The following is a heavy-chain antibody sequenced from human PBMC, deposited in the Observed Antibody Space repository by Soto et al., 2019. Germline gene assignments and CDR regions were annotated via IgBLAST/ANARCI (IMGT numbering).Heavy chain of an antibody. CDR2: ISWNSGSI. Sequence: EVQLVESGGGLVQPGRSLRLSCAASGFTFDDYAMHWVRQAPGKGLEWVSGISWNSGSIGYADSVKGRFTISRDNAKNSLYLQMNSLRAEDTALYYCAKDRNDFWSGYGGYYFDYLGQGTLVTVAS. V-gene: IGHV3-9*01. D-gene: IGHD3-3*01. CDR3: AKDRNDFWSGYGGYYFDY. CDR1: GFTFDDYA. J-gene: IGHJ4*02.